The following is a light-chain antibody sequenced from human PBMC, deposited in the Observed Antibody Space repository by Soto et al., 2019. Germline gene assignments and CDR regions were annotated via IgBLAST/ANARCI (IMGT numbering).Light chain of an antibody. CDR3: QQYNNWPLT. Sequence: EIVMTQSPATLSVSPGERATLSCRASQSVTNNFAWYQQKPGQAPRLLIYGASTRATGIPARFSGSGSGTEVTLTISGLQSEDFAFYYCQQYNNWPLTFGGGTKVEIK. J-gene: IGKJ4*01. V-gene: IGKV3-15*01. CDR2: GAS. CDR1: QSVTNN.